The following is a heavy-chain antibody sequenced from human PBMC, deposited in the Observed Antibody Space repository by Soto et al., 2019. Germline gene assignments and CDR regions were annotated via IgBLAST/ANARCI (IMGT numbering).Heavy chain of an antibody. D-gene: IGHD3-22*01. CDR3: ARDESHYYYDSSGYYNDAFDI. J-gene: IGHJ3*02. Sequence: QVQLVQSGAEVKKPGASVKVSCKASGYTFTGYYMHWVRQAPGQGLEWMGWINPNSGGTNYAQKFQGRVTMTRDTSISTAYMELSRLRSDDTAVYYCARDESHYYYDSSGYYNDAFDIWGQGTMVTVSS. V-gene: IGHV1-2*02. CDR1: GYTFTGYY. CDR2: INPNSGGT.